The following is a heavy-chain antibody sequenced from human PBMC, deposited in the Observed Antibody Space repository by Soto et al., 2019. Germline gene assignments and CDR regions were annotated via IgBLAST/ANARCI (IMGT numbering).Heavy chain of an antibody. Sequence: QVQLVQSGAEVKKPGSSVKVSCKASGGTSSNYPISWVRQAPGQGLEWMGGIIPIFGTVNYAQKFQGRVTITADESTSTPYMELSSLRSEDTAVYYCARGNHRWLQLWYFDLWGRGTLVTVSS. J-gene: IGHJ2*01. D-gene: IGHD5-12*01. CDR2: IIPIFGTV. V-gene: IGHV1-69*12. CDR3: ARGNHRWLQLWYFDL. CDR1: GGTSSNYP.